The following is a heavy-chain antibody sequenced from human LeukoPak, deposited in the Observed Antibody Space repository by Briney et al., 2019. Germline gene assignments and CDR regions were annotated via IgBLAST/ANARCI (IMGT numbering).Heavy chain of an antibody. J-gene: IGHJ6*02. CDR2: ISWASQSI. V-gene: IGHV3-9*01. CDR3: AKDIMGATGLYYYGMDV. D-gene: IGHD1-26*01. CDR1: GFRFDEHA. Sequence: PGGSLRLSCAASGFRFDEHAMHWVRQAPGKGLEWVAGISWASQSIAYADSVKGRFTISRDNAKRSLYLQMNSLRPEDTALYYCAKDIMGATGLYYYGMDVWGQGTTVTVSS.